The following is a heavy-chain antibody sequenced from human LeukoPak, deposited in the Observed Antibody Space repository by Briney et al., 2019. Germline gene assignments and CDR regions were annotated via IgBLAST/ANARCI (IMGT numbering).Heavy chain of an antibody. CDR3: ARVIRITMVRGVGYYGMDV. V-gene: IGHV4-31*03. CDR2: IYYSGST. CDR1: GGSISSGGYY. Sequence: SQTLSLTCTVSGGSISSGGYYWSWIRQHPGKGLEWIGYIYYSGSTYYNPSLKSRVTISVDTSKNQFSLKLSPVTAADTAVYYCARVIRITMVRGVGYYGMDVWGQGTTVTVSS. J-gene: IGHJ6*02. D-gene: IGHD3-10*01.